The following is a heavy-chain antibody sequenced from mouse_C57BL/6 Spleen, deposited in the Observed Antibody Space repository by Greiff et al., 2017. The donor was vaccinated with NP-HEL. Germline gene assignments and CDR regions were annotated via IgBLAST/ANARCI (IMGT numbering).Heavy chain of an antibody. J-gene: IGHJ3*01. CDR1: GYTFTSYW. CDR3: AREGMGGYSFAY. CDR2: IDPSDSET. Sequence: QVQLQQPGAELVRPGSSVKLSCKASGYTFTSYWMHWVKQRPIQGLEWIGNIDPSDSETHYNQKFKDKATLTVDKSSRHAYMQLSSLTSEDSSVYYCAREGMGGYSFAYWGQGTLVTVSA. V-gene: IGHV1-52*01. D-gene: IGHD2-3*01.